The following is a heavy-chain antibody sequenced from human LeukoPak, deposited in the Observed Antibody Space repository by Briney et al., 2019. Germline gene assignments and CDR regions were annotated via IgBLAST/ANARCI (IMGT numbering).Heavy chain of an antibody. J-gene: IGHJ4*02. V-gene: IGHV4-34*01. D-gene: IGHD6-13*01. CDR2: INHSGST. CDR3: ARRARSYSSSWQWAYYFDY. CDR1: GGSFSGYY. Sequence: SQTLSLTCAVYGGSFSGYYWSWIRQPPGKGLEWIGEINHSGSTNYNPSLKSRVTISVDTSKNQFSLKLSSVTAADTAVYYCARRARSYSSSWQWAYYFDYWGQGTLVTVSS.